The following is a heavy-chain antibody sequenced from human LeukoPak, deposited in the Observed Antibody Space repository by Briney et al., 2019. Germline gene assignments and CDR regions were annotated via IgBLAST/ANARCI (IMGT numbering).Heavy chain of an antibody. J-gene: IGHJ4*02. CDR2: IIPIFGTA. CDR3: ARGYDYYDSSGYYYFDY. CDR1: GYTFSSYG. V-gene: IGHV1-69*13. Sequence: GASVKVSCKASGYTFSSYGISWVRQAPGQGLEWMGGIIPIFGTANYAQKFQGRVTIPADESTSTAYMELSSLRSEDTAVYYCARGYDYYDSSGYYYFDYWGQGTLVTVSS. D-gene: IGHD3-22*01.